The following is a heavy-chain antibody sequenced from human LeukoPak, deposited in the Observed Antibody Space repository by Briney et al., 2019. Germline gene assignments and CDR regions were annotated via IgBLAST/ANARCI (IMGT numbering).Heavy chain of an antibody. J-gene: IGHJ4*02. V-gene: IGHV3-48*03. Sequence: GGSLRLSCAASGFTFSSYEMNWVRQAPGKGLEWVSYISSSGSTIYYADSVKGRFTISRDNAKNSLYLQMSSLRAEDTAVYYCARELLWFGDRLSYWGQGTLVTVSS. CDR2: ISSSGSTI. CDR3: ARELLWFGDRLSY. D-gene: IGHD3-10*01. CDR1: GFTFSSYE.